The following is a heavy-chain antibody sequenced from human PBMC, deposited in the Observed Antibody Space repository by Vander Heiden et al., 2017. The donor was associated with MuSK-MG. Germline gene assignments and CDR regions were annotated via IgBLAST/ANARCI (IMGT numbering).Heavy chain of an antibody. CDR1: GFTLSSYA. CDR3: AKEVRHSYGYSQFDY. V-gene: IGHV3-23*01. D-gene: IGHD5-18*01. J-gene: IGHJ4*02. CDR2: ISGSGGST. Sequence: EVQLLESGGGLVQPGGSLRLSCAATGFTLSSYAMSLVRQAPGKGLEWVSAISGSGGSTYYADSVKGRFTISRDNSKNTLYMQMNRLRAEDTAVYYCAKEVRHSYGYSQFDYWGQGTMVTVYS.